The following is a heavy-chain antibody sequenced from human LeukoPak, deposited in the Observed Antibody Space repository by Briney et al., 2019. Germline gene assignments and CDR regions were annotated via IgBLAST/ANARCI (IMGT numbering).Heavy chain of an antibody. V-gene: IGHV1-69*04. J-gene: IGHJ3*02. CDR2: IIPILGIA. Sequence: GASVKVSCKASGGTFSSYAISWVRQAPGQGLEWMGRIIPILGIANYAHKFQGRVTITADKSTSTAYMELSSLRSEDTAVYYCASDRYYYDSSGYPYAFDIWGQGTMVTVSS. CDR3: ASDRYYYDSSGYPYAFDI. CDR1: GGTFSSYA. D-gene: IGHD3-22*01.